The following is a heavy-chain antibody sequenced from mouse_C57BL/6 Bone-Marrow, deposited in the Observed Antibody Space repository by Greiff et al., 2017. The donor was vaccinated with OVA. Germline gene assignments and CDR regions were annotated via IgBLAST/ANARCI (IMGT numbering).Heavy chain of an antibody. V-gene: IGHV1-81*01. CDR1: GYTFTSYG. CDR3: AREGLPNFDY. D-gene: IGHD2-4*01. Sequence: VHLVESGAELARPGASVKLSCKASGYTFTSYGISWVKQRTGQGLEWIGEIYPRSGNTYYNEKFKGKATLTADKSSSTAYMELRSLTSEDSAVYFCAREGLPNFDYWGQGTTLTVSS. J-gene: IGHJ2*01. CDR2: IYPRSGNT.